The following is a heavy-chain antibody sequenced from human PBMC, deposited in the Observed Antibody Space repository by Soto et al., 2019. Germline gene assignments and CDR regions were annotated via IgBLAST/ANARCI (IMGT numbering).Heavy chain of an antibody. CDR3: AKVNSSGWYFDAFDI. J-gene: IGHJ3*02. Sequence: HPGGSLRLSCAASGFTFSSYAMSWVRQAPGKGLEWVSAISGSGGSTYYADSVKGRFTISRDNSKNTLYLQMNSLRAEDTSVYYCAKVNSSGWYFDAFDIWGQGTMVTVSS. CDR2: ISGSGGST. D-gene: IGHD6-19*01. CDR1: GFTFSSYA. V-gene: IGHV3-23*01.